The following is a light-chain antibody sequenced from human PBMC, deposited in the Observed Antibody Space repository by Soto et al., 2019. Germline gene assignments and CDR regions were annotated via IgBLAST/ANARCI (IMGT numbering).Light chain of an antibody. V-gene: IGKV1-39*01. CDR2: AAS. CDR1: QSISGF. J-gene: IGKJ2*01. Sequence: DIQMTQSPSSLFASVGDRVTITCRASQSISGFLNWYQQKPGKAPNLLINAASSLQSGVPSRFSGSGSWTDFTLTVSSLQPEEFATYYCPQTYTSPYTFGEGTKLGMK. CDR3: PQTYTSPYT.